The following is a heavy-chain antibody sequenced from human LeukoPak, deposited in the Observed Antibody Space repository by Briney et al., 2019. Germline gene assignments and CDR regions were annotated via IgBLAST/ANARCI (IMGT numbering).Heavy chain of an antibody. CDR3: AKDSHWILFDD. CDR2: ISGSGGST. Sequence: GGSLRLSCAASGFTFSNYAMSWVRQAPGKGLEWVSVISGSGGSTYYVDSVQGRFTISRDNSKNTLYLQMNSLRDEDTAVYYCAKDSHWILFDDWGQGTLVTVSS. D-gene: IGHD2-2*03. J-gene: IGHJ4*02. CDR1: GFTFSNYA. V-gene: IGHV3-23*01.